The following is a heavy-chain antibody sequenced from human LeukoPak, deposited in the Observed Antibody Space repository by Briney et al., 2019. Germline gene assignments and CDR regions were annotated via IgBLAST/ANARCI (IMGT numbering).Heavy chain of an antibody. V-gene: IGHV4-59*01. CDR1: GDFLSSYY. J-gene: IGHJ5*02. Sequence: SETLSLTCTVSGDFLSSYYWSWIRQPPGKGLEWIGYTYYTGSTKYSSSLKSPVTISVDVSKNQFSLKLSSVTAADTAVYYCARGPLYNSWWFDPWGQGTLVTVSS. CDR2: TYYTGST. D-gene: IGHD6-6*01. CDR3: ARGPLYNSWWFDP.